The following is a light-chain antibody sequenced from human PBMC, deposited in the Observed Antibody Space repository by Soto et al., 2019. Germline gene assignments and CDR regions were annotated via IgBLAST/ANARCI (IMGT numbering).Light chain of an antibody. CDR3: QQRDNWPLT. CDR1: QSVSSNY. CDR2: GAS. Sequence: EIVLTQSPGTLSLSPGERATLSCVASQSVSSNYLAWYQQKPGRAPRLLIYGASSRATGIPDRFSGSGSGTDFSLTISRLEPEDFAVYYCQQRDNWPLTCGGGTKGDIK. V-gene: IGKV3D-20*02. J-gene: IGKJ4*01.